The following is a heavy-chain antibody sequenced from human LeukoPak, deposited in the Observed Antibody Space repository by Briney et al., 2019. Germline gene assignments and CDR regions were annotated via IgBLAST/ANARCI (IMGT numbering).Heavy chain of an antibody. CDR2: IYTSGST. CDR1: GGSISSYY. CDR3: ARDRSGSSWCNWFDP. D-gene: IGHD6-13*01. V-gene: IGHV4-4*07. Sequence: SETLSLTCTVSGGSISSYYWSWIRQPAGKGLEWIGRIYTSGSTNYNPSLKSRVTMSVDTSKNQFSLKLSSVTAADTAVYYCARDRSGSSWCNWFDPWGQGTLATVSS. J-gene: IGHJ5*02.